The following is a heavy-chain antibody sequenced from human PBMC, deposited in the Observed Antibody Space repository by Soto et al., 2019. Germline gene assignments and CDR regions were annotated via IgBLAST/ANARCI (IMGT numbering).Heavy chain of an antibody. Sequence: PRGSLKISCKGSGYSFTSYWIGWVRQMPGKGLEWMGIIYPGDSDTRYSPSFQGQVTISADKSISTAYLQWSSLKASDTAMYYCAGGGVRGVITRTRDYYGMDVWGQGT. D-gene: IGHD3-10*01. CDR1: GYSFTSYW. CDR2: IYPGDSDT. J-gene: IGHJ6*02. CDR3: AGGGVRGVITRTRDYYGMDV. V-gene: IGHV5-51*01.